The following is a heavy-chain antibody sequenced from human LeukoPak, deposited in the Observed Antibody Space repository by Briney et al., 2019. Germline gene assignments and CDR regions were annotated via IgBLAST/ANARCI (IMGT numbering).Heavy chain of an antibody. CDR1: GFTVSTNY. CDR2: IYSGGST. J-gene: IGHJ4*02. D-gene: IGHD3-10*01. CDR3: ARVPYVSGTFDY. V-gene: IGHV3-66*01. Sequence: PGGSLRLSCAASGFTVSTNYMSWVRRAPGKGLEWVSIIYSGGSTYYADSVKGRFTISRDFSQNTVYLQMNSLRAEDTAVYYCARVPYVSGTFDYWGQGTLVTVSS.